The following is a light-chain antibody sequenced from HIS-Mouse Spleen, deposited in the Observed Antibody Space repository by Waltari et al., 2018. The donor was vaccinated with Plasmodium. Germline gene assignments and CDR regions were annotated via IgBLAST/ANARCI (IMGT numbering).Light chain of an antibody. CDR1: SSDVGGYNY. V-gene: IGLV2-14*03. CDR3: SSYTSSSTVV. J-gene: IGLJ2*01. CDR2: DVS. Sequence: QSALTQPASVSGSPGQSIPISCPGTSSDVGGYNYFSWYQQHPGKAPKLMIYDVSNRPSGVSNRFSGSKSGNTASLTISGLQAEDEADYYCSSYTSSSTVVFGGGTKLTVL.